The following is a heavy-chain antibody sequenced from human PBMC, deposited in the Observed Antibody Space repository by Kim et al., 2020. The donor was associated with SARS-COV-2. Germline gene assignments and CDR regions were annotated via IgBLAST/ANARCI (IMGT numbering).Heavy chain of an antibody. D-gene: IGHD6-13*01. CDR2: ISYDGRSK. CDR1: GFTFSNYG. V-gene: IGHV3-30*18. J-gene: IGHJ4*02. CDR3: AKDRRSSWSFDY. Sequence: GGSLRLSCAASGFTFSNYGMHWVRQAPGKGLEWVAVISYDGRSKSYVDSVKGRFTISRDDSKNTLCLQMNSLRAEDTAVYYCAKDRRSSWSFDYWGQGTLVTVSS.